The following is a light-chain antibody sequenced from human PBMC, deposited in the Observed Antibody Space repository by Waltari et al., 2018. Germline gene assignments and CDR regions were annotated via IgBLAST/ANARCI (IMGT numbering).Light chain of an antibody. CDR3: QQRSNWPPFT. V-gene: IGKV3-11*01. J-gene: IGKJ3*01. Sequence: EIVLTQSPATLSLSPGEGATLSCRASQSVGSYLAWYQQKPGQTPRLLIYDASNRATDIPVRFSGSGSGTDFTLTISSLEPEDFAVYYCQQRSNWPPFTFGPGTKVDMK. CDR2: DAS. CDR1: QSVGSY.